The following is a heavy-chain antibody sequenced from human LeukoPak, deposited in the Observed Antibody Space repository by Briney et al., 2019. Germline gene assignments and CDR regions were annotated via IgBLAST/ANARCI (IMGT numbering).Heavy chain of an antibody. J-gene: IGHJ4*02. CDR1: GYSISSGYY. V-gene: IGHV4-38-2*01. Sequence: SETLSLTCAVSGYSISSGYYWGWLRQPPGKGLEWIGSIYNSGSTYYNPSLKSRVTISVDTSKNQFSLKLSSVTAADTAVYYCARHAYSSGYIFDYWGQGTLVTVSS. CDR2: IYNSGST. D-gene: IGHD3-22*01. CDR3: ARHAYSSGYIFDY.